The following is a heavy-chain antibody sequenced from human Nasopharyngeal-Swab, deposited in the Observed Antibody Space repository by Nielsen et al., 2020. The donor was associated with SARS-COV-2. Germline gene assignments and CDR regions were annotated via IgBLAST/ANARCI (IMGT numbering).Heavy chain of an antibody. CDR3: ATDYYDSSGAHGVFDY. CDR2: ISSSGSTI. CDR1: GFTFSDHY. D-gene: IGHD3-22*01. J-gene: IGHJ4*02. Sequence: GESLKISCAASGFTFSDHYMSWIRQAPGKGLEWVSYISSSGSTIYYADSVKGRFTISRDNAKNSLYLQMNSLRAEDTAVYYCATDYYDSSGAHGVFDYWGQGTLVTVSS. V-gene: IGHV3-11*01.